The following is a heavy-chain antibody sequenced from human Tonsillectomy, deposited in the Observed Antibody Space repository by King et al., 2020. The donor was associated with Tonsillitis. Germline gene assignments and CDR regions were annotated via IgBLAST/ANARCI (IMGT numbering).Heavy chain of an antibody. CDR3: ARGDIVVVTAILDY. V-gene: IGHV3-64*01. D-gene: IGHD2-21*02. CDR1: GFTFSSYA. CDR2: ISCNGGST. Sequence: VQLVESGGGLVQPGGSLRLSFAASGFTFSSYAMHWVRQAPGKGLEYVSAISCNGGSTYFVNSVKGRFTISRDNSKNTLYLQMGSLRAEDMAVYYCARGDIVVVTAILDYWGQGTLVTVSS. J-gene: IGHJ4*02.